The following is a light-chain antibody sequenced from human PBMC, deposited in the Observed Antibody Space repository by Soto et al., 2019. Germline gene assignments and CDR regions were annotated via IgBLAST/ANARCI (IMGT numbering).Light chain of an antibody. J-gene: IGLJ2*01. Sequence: QSVLTQPPSVSGAPGQRVTISCTGSSSNIGASFDVHWYQQVPGTAPKLLIYGNNNRPSGVPDRFSGSKSGTSASLAITGLQAEEEAEYYCQSYDSNLSVIFGGGTKLTVL. CDR2: GNN. CDR3: QSYDSNLSVI. V-gene: IGLV1-40*01. CDR1: SSNIGASFD.